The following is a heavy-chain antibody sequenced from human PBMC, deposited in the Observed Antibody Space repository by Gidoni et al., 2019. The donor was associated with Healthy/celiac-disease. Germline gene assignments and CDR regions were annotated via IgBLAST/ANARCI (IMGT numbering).Heavy chain of an antibody. Sequence: QVQLQESGPGLVKPSETLSLTFTVSGGSVRSGSYYWSWIRPPPGKGLEWIGYIYYSGSTNYNPSLKSRVTISVDTSKNQFSLKLSSVTAADTAVYYCARAPRDFWSGYYIYWGQGTLVTVSS. CDR3: ARAPRDFWSGYYIY. J-gene: IGHJ4*02. D-gene: IGHD3-3*01. V-gene: IGHV4-61*01. CDR2: IYYSGST. CDR1: GGSVRSGSYY.